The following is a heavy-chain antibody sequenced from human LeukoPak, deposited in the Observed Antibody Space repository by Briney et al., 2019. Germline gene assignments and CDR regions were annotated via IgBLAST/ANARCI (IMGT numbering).Heavy chain of an antibody. CDR3: ARDVPDDSSGYNDY. CDR2: ISAYNGNT. Sequence: ASVKVSCKASGYTFTSYGISWVRQAPGQGLEWMGWISAYNGNTNYAQKLQGRVTMTTDTSTSTAYMELRSLRSDDTAVYYCARDVPDDSSGYNDYWGQGTLVIVSS. D-gene: IGHD3-22*01. CDR1: GYTFTSYG. J-gene: IGHJ4*02. V-gene: IGHV1-18*01.